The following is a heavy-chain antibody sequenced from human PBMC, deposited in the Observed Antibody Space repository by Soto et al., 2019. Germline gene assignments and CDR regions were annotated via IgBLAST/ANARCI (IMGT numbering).Heavy chain of an antibody. J-gene: IGHJ5*02. CDR2: IYPGTSKT. CDR3: ARGFTGSAGRFDP. V-gene: IGHV5-51*01. D-gene: IGHD2-8*02. CDR1: GYKFAPYW. Sequence: PGESLEVPWQGSGYKFAPYWNASVRQMPGRGLEWMGIIYPGTSKTIYSPSFQGLVTISADTSLNTAYLQWDSLRASDTAIYYGARGFTGSAGRFDPWGQGTVVTVSS.